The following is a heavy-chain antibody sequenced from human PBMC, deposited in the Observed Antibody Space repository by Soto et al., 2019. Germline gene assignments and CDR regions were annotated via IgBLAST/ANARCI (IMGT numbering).Heavy chain of an antibody. CDR3: ARSHGYDLNWFDS. D-gene: IGHD2-2*01. V-gene: IGHV1-8*02. J-gene: IGHJ5*01. Sequence: ASVKVSCKTSGYTFTNYDINWVRQAPGQGLEWMGWMNPKSGNTGYAQNFQDRLTMTRDTSLSTAYMELSSLRYEDTAVYYCARSHGYDLNWFDSWGQGTLVTVSS. CDR1: GYTFTNYD. CDR2: MNPKSGNT.